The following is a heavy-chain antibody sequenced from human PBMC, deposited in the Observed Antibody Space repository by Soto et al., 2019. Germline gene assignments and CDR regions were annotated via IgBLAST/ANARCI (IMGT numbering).Heavy chain of an antibody. Sequence: GGSLRLSCAASGFTLSNEWMMWVRQAPGKGLEWVANIKQDGSEKFYVDSVRGRFTISRDNAKNSLYLQMNSLRAEDTAVYFCARITSASSDWGQGTLVTVAS. D-gene: IGHD2-2*01. V-gene: IGHV3-7*01. CDR2: IKQDGSEK. J-gene: IGHJ4*02. CDR3: ARITSASSD. CDR1: GFTLSNEW.